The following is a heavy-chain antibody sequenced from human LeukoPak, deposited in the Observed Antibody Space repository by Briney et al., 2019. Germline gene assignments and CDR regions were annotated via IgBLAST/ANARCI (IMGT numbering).Heavy chain of an antibody. CDR1: GFTFDDYA. V-gene: IGHV3-9*03. CDR2: ISWNSGSI. CDR3: AKATTTTSYMDV. Sequence: GGSLRLSCAASGFTFDDYAMHWVRQAPGKGLEWVSGISWNSGSIGYADSVKGRFTISRDNAKNSLYLQMNSRRAEDMALYYCAKATTTTSYMDVWGKGTTVTVSS. D-gene: IGHD1-14*01. J-gene: IGHJ6*03.